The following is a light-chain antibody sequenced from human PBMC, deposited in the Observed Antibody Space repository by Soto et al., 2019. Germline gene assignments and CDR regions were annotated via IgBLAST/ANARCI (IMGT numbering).Light chain of an antibody. CDR2: ANN. CDR1: SSNIGAGYD. Sequence: QSVLTQPPSVSGAPGQGVTISCTGSSSNIGAGYDVHWYQQLPGAAPKLLIFANNNRPSGVPDRFSGSKSGSSASLAITGIKAEDEGDYYCQSYDSSLTGGIFGGGTKLTVL. J-gene: IGLJ2*01. CDR3: QSYDSSLTGGI. V-gene: IGLV1-40*01.